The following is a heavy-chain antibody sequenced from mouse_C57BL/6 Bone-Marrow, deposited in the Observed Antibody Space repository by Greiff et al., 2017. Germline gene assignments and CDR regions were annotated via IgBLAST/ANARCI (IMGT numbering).Heavy chain of an antibody. CDR2: ISGGGGNT. J-gene: IGHJ4*01. CDR1: GFTFSSYT. D-gene: IGHD1-1*01. Sequence: EVQVVESGGGLVKPGGSLKLSCAASGFTFSSYTMSWVRQTPEKRLEWVATISGGGGNTYYPDSVEGRFTISRDNAKNTLYLQMSSLRSEDTALYYSAGHGYGSSYEAMDYWGQGTSVTVSS. CDR3: AGHGYGSSYEAMDY. V-gene: IGHV5-9*01.